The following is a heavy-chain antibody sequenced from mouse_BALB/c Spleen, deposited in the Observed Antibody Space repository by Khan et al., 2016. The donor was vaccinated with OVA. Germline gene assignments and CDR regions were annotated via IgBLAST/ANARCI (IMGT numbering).Heavy chain of an antibody. CDR2: ISYSGNT. J-gene: IGHJ2*01. V-gene: IGHV3-2*02. D-gene: IGHD1-1*01. CDR3: ARIYGGDFDC. Sequence: EVQLQESGPGLVKPSQSLSLTCTVSGSSITSDYAWNWIRQFPGNKLEWMGFISYSGNTNYNPSLKSRISITRDTSKNQFFLQLNSVTTEDTATYSCARIYGGDFDCWGQGTTLTVSS. CDR1: GSSITSDYA.